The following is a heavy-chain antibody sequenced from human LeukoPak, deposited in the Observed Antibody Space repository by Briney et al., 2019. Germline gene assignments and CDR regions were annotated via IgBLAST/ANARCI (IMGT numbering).Heavy chain of an antibody. CDR1: GFTFSSYV. Sequence: GGSLRLSCAASGFTFSSYVMNWVRQAPGKGLEWVSSISDSGDSTYYADSVRGRFTISGDNSKNTLYLQMNSLRAEDTAVYYCAEGLPGVTPFDYWGQGTLVTVSS. CDR2: ISDSGDST. V-gene: IGHV3-23*01. CDR3: AEGLPGVTPFDY. D-gene: IGHD5-18*01. J-gene: IGHJ4*02.